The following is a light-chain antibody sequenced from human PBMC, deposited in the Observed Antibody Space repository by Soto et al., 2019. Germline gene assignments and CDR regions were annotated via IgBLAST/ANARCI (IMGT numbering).Light chain of an antibody. CDR2: DVT. CDR1: RSDVGGYNY. J-gene: IGLJ1*01. CDR3: CSYAGSYIFV. Sequence: QSALTQPRSVSGSPGKSVTISCTGTRSDVGGYNYVSWYQQHPGKAPKLMIYDVTKRPSGVPDRFSGSKSGNTASLTISGLQADDEADYYCCSYAGSYIFVFGTGTKVTVL. V-gene: IGLV2-11*01.